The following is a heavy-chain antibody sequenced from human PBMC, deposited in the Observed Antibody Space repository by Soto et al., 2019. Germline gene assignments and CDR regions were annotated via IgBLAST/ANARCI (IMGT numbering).Heavy chain of an antibody. J-gene: IGHJ6*03. CDR3: ATHGGGPNPTKIPTTFIEKYYYYYMDV. V-gene: IGHV1-18*01. CDR2: ISAYNGNT. D-gene: IGHD3-16*01. CDR1: GYTFTSYG. Sequence: ASVKVSCKASGYTFTSYGISWVRQAPGQGLEWMGWISAYNGNTNYAQKLQGRVTMTTDTSTSTAYMELRSLRSDDTAVYYCATHGGGPNPTKIPTTFIEKYYYYYMDVWGKGTTVTVSS.